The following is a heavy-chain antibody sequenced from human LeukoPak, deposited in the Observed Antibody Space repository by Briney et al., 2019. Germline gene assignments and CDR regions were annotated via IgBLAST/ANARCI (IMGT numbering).Heavy chain of an antibody. D-gene: IGHD6-6*01. CDR1: GYTFTSYG. CDR2: INAYNGNS. Sequence: ASVKVSRKASGYTFTSYGISWVRQAPGQGLEWMGWINAYNGNSNYAQKLQRRVTMTTDTSTSTAYTELRSLRAEDTAVYYCARLSSIAARPEDYWGQGTLVTVSS. CDR3: ARLSSIAARPEDY. V-gene: IGHV1-18*01. J-gene: IGHJ4*02.